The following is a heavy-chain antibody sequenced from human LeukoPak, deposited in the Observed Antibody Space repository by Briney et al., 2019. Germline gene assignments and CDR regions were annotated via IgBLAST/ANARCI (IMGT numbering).Heavy chain of an antibody. D-gene: IGHD4-17*01. CDR1: ASTFKNYG. J-gene: IGHJ6*02. Sequence: GGSLRPSCEGSASTFKNYGANWVPKAPGRGLEWVEVISFVEKYKYYADSVKGRITMSRDTSKNTHYPQMNSLRGEDTAVYYCARDAYERDAYGDHRRDFTDVWGQGTTVTVSS. CDR2: ISFVEKYK. CDR3: ARDAYERDAYGDHRRDFTDV. V-gene: IGHV3-30*03.